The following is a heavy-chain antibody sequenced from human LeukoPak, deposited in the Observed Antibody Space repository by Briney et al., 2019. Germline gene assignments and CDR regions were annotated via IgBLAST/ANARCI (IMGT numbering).Heavy chain of an antibody. CDR2: IYPGDSDT. CDR3: ARSLVPTYGSGRTGMDV. Sequence: GESLKIPCKGSGYSFTSYWIGWVRQMPGKGLEWMGIIYPGDSDTRYSPSFQGQVTISADKSINTAYLQWSSLKASDTAMYYCARSLVPTYGSGRTGMDVWGQGTTVTVSS. D-gene: IGHD3-10*01. CDR1: GYSFTSYW. V-gene: IGHV5-51*01. J-gene: IGHJ6*02.